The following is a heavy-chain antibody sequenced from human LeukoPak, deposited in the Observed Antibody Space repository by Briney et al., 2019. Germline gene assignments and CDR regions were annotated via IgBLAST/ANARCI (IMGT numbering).Heavy chain of an antibody. Sequence: SETLSLTCTVSGGSISSGGYYWSWIRQHPGKGLEWIGYIYYSGSTYYDPSLKSRVTISVDTSKNQFSLKLSSVTAADTAVYYCARAGGYSGYDSFGVVWGQGTTVTVSS. J-gene: IGHJ6*02. D-gene: IGHD5-12*01. CDR1: GGSISSGGYY. CDR2: IYYSGST. V-gene: IGHV4-31*03. CDR3: ARAGGYSGYDSFGVV.